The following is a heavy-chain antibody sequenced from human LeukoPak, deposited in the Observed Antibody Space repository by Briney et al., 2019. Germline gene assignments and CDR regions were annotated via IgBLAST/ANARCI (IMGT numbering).Heavy chain of an antibody. D-gene: IGHD6-6*01. J-gene: IGHJ4*02. Sequence: PSETLSLTCAVSGYSISSGYYWGWIRQPPGKGLEWIGSIYHSGSTYYNPSLKSRVTISVDTSKNQFSLKLSSVTAADTAVYYCARHRDYSSSDYWGQGTQVTVSS. CDR2: IYHSGST. CDR1: GYSISSGYY. CDR3: ARHRDYSSSDY. V-gene: IGHV4-38-2*01.